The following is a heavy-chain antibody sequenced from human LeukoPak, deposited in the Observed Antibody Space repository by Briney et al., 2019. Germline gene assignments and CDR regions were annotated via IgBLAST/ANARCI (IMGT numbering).Heavy chain of an antibody. V-gene: IGHV3-48*04. J-gene: IGHJ5*02. Sequence: PGGSLRFSCAASGITFSTDGMQWVRQVRGKGLGWGSYISGSSDSIKYAESVKSRFTNSRETAKKSLYLHMSILRAEDTAEYYCRKSRIGFSGLVDLWAQGTLVTVSS. CDR3: RKSRIGFSGLVDL. D-gene: IGHD1-26*01. CDR2: ISGSSDSI. CDR1: GITFSTDG.